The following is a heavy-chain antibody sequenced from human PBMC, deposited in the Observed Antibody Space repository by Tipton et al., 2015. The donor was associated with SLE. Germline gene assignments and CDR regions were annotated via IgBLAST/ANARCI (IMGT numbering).Heavy chain of an antibody. J-gene: IGHJ4*02. CDR1: GFTFRSYA. CDR2: IGGSGEST. Sequence: SLRLSCAASGFTFRSYAMNWVRQAPGKGLEWVSAIGGSGESTFYTDSVKGRFTISRDTSKNTLYLQLKSLRVEDTAIYYCAKIGGPDYWGQGTLVTVSS. V-gene: IGHV3-23*01. CDR3: AKIGGPDY. D-gene: IGHD1-26*01.